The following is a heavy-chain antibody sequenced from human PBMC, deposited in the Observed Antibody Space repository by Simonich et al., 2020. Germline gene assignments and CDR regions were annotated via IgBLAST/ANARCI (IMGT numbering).Heavy chain of an antibody. Sequence: EVQLVESGGGLVQPGGSLRLSCAASGLTFSSYWMSWVRQAPGKGLEWVANIKQDGSEKYYVDSVKCRFTISRDNAKNSLYLQMNSLRAEDTAVYYCARDGLGTAYYYYMDVWGKGTTVTVSS. D-gene: IGHD7-27*01. CDR3: ARDGLGTAYYYYMDV. CDR2: IKQDGSEK. V-gene: IGHV3-7*01. CDR1: GLTFSSYW. J-gene: IGHJ6*03.